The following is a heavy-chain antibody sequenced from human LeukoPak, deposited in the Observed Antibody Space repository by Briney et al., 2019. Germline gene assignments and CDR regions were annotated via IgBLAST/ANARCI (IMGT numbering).Heavy chain of an antibody. J-gene: IGHJ4*02. CDR2: IIPIFGTA. Sequence: GASVKVSCKASGGTFSSYAISWVRQAPGQGLEWLGGIIPIFGTANYAQKFQGRVTITADESTSTAYMELSSLRSEDTAVYYCARDRVGSWYFDYWGQGTLVTVSS. CDR1: GGTFSSYA. CDR3: ARDRVGSWYFDY. V-gene: IGHV1-69*13. D-gene: IGHD6-13*01.